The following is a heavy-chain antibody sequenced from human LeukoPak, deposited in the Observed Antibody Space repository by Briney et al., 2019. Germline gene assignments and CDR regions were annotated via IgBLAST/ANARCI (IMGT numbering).Heavy chain of an antibody. CDR1: GFTFTNHP. V-gene: IGHV3-9*01. Sequence: SGGSLRLSCAASGFTFTNHPMNWVRQAPGKGLEWVSGISWNSGSIGYADSVKGRFTISRDNAKNSLYLQIISLRAEDTALYYCAKGYLEMATISPFDYWGQGTLVTVSS. CDR2: ISWNSGSI. CDR3: AKGYLEMATISPFDY. D-gene: IGHD5-24*01. J-gene: IGHJ4*02.